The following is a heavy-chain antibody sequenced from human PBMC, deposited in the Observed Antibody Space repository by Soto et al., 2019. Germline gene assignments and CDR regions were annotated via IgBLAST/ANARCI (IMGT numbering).Heavy chain of an antibody. J-gene: IGHJ4*02. CDR2: TSYDGVYE. V-gene: IGHV3-30-3*01. D-gene: IGHD1-26*01. CDR3: ARAYSGAEIDH. CDR1: GFPFSSYA. Sequence: QVQLVESGGGVVQPGRSLRLSCVASGFPFSSYAMHWVRQAPGKGLEWVAVTSYDGVYEAYADSVKGRFTITRDNSKNTLFLQMSSLGGEDTAVYSCARAYSGAEIDHWGPGTLVTVSA.